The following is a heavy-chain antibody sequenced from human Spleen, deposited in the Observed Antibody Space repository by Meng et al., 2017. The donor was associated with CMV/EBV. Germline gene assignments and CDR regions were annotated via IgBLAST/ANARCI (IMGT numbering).Heavy chain of an antibody. CDR1: GISFSSYS. CDR3: ATEGY. J-gene: IGHJ4*02. CDR2: RKQDGSEK. Sequence: GESLKISCAASGISFSSYSMSWVRQAPGKGLEWVANRKQDGSEKYYVDSVKGRFTISRDNAKSPLYLQMSSLRAEDTAFYYCATEGYWGQGTLVTVSS. V-gene: IGHV3-7*03.